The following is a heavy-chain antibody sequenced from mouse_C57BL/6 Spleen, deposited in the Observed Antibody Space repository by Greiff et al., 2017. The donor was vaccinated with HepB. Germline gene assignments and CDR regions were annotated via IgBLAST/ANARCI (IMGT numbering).Heavy chain of an antibody. J-gene: IGHJ4*01. D-gene: IGHD2-2*01. V-gene: IGHV1-64*01. CDR3: ARGGYERNYYAMDY. CDR2: IHPNSGST. CDR1: GYTFTSYW. Sequence: QVQLQQSGAELVKPGASVKLSCKASGYTFTSYWMHWVKQRPGQGLEWIGMIHPNSGSTNYNEKFKSKATLTVDKSSSTAYMQLSSLTSEDSAVYYCARGGYERNYYAMDYWGQGTSVTVSS.